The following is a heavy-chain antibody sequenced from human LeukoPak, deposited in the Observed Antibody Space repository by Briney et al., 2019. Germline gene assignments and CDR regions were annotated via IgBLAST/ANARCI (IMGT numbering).Heavy chain of an antibody. J-gene: IGHJ4*02. CDR3: VGHTSSGYYVFEY. Sequence: TSETLSLTCTVSGGSISSYYWSWIRQPPGKGLEWIGHIYYSGGTNYTPSLKSRVSISVDTTKNQVSLKLSSVTAADTAVYYCVGHTSSGYYVFEYWGQGTLVTVSS. D-gene: IGHD3-22*01. CDR2: IYYSGGT. CDR1: GGSISSYY. V-gene: IGHV4-59*08.